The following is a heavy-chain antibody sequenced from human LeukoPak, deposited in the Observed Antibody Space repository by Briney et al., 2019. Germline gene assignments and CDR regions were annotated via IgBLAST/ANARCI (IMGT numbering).Heavy chain of an antibody. CDR2: ISAYNGNT. D-gene: IGHD4-11*01. V-gene: IGHV1-18*01. J-gene: IGHJ6*02. Sequence: ASVKVSCKASGYTFTSYGISWVRQAPGQGLEWMGWISAYNGNTNYAQKPQGRVTMTTDTSTSTAYMELRSLRSDDTAVYYCARAVPYSNYVNYYGMDVWGQGTTVTVSS. CDR3: ARAVPYSNYVNYYGMDV. CDR1: GYTFTSYG.